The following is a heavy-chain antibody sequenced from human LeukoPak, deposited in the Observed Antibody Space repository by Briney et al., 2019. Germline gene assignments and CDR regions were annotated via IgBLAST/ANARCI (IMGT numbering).Heavy chain of an antibody. CDR1: GYTLTELS. D-gene: IGHD6-13*01. Sequence: ASVKVSCKVSGYTLTELSMHWVRQAPGKGPEWMGGFDPEDGETIYAQKFQGRVTMTEDTSTDTAYMELSSLRSEDTAVYYCATGVAAAGTFDYWGQGTLVTVSS. CDR2: FDPEDGET. V-gene: IGHV1-24*01. J-gene: IGHJ4*02. CDR3: ATGVAAAGTFDY.